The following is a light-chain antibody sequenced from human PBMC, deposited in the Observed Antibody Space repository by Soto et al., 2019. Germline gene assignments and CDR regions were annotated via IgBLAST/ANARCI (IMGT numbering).Light chain of an antibody. Sequence: DIQMTQSPSSLSASVGGRVTITCRASQNISSYLNWYQQKPGKAPKLLIYAASSLQRGVPSRFSGRGSGTDFTLTISSLQPEDFATYYCQQSYSTPYTFGQGTKVDIK. CDR1: QNISSY. CDR3: QQSYSTPYT. J-gene: IGKJ2*01. V-gene: IGKV1-39*01. CDR2: AAS.